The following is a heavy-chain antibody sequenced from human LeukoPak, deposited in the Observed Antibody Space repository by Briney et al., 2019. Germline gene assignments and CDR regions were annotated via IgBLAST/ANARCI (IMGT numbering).Heavy chain of an antibody. J-gene: IGHJ1*01. CDR1: GGSISDYY. CDR3: ARGTDFQH. Sequence: SETLSLTCTVSGGSISDYYGSWIRQPPGQGLEWIGYIYYSGSTNYNPSLKSRVTISVDTSKNQFSLKLNSVTAADTAVYYCARGTDFQHWGQGTLVTVSS. CDR2: IYYSGST. V-gene: IGHV4-59*08.